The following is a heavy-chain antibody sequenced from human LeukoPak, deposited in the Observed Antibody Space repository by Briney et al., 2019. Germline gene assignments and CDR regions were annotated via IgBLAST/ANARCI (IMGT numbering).Heavy chain of an antibody. Sequence: SETLSLTCTVSDDSISGYYWSWIRHPPGKGMEWVGFIYYSGSTNYNPSFKSRFTLSVDTSKNQFSLRLSAVTAADTAVYYWAREKFPGYNYGTFDYWGQGTLVTVSS. CDR3: AREKFPGYNYGTFDY. J-gene: IGHJ4*02. CDR2: IYYSGST. CDR1: DDSISGYY. D-gene: IGHD5-18*01. V-gene: IGHV4-59*01.